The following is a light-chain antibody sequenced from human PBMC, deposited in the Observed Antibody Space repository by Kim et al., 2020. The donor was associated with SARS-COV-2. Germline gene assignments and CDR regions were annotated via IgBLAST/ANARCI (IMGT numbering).Light chain of an antibody. V-gene: IGLV1-44*01. CDR2: SND. J-gene: IGLJ3*02. CDR3: AAWDDSLNGPV. Sequence: QSVLTQPPSASGTPGQRVTISCSGSGSNLGSNTVNWYQQLPGTAPKVLIYSNDQRPSGVPDRLSGSKSGTSASLAISGLQSEDEATYYCAAWDDSLNGPVFGGGTQLTVL. CDR1: GSNLGSNT.